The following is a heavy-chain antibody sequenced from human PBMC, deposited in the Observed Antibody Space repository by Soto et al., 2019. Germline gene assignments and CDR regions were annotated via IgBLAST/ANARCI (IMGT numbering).Heavy chain of an antibody. Sequence: QVQLVQSGAEVKKPGASVKVSCKASGYTFTSYGISWVRQAPGQGLEWMGWISAYNGNTNYAQKLQGRVTMTTDTSPSTAYMELRSLRSDDTAVYYCARVITGTTFYYYYGMDVWGQGTTVTVSS. V-gene: IGHV1-18*01. CDR3: ARVITGTTFYYYYGMDV. CDR2: ISAYNGNT. D-gene: IGHD1-7*01. CDR1: GYTFTSYG. J-gene: IGHJ6*02.